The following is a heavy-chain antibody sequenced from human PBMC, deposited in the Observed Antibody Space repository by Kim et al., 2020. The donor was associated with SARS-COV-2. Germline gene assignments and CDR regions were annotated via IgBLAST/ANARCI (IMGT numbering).Heavy chain of an antibody. V-gene: IGHV3-73*01. D-gene: IGHD6-19*01. CDR1: GFTFSGSA. CDR2: IRSKANSYAT. Sequence: GGSLRLSCAASGFTFSGSAMHWVRQASGKGLEWVGRIRSKANSYATAYAASVEGRFTISRDDSKNTAYLQMNILKTEDTAVYYCARHPEYSSVWPDYWGPGPLLTVSS. J-gene: IGHJ4*02. CDR3: ARHPEYSSVWPDY.